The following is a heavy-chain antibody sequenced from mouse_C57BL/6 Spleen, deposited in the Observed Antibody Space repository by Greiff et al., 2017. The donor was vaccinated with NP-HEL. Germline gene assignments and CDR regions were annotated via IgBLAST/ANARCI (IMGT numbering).Heavy chain of an antibody. CDR1: GFTFSSYA. J-gene: IGHJ2*01. D-gene: IGHD1-1*01. CDR3: ARDRGLSHYYGSFYLDY. CDR2: ISDGGSYT. V-gene: IGHV5-4*01. Sequence: EVQLVESGGGLVKPGGSLKLSCAASGFTFSSYAMSWVRQTPEKRLEWVATISDGGSYTYYPDNVKGRFTISRDNAKNNLYLQMSHLKSEDTAMYYCARDRGLSHYYGSFYLDYWGQGTTLTVSS.